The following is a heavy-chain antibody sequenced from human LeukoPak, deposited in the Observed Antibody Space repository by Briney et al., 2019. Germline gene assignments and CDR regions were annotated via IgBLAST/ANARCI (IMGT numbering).Heavy chain of an antibody. CDR3: ARVWFGGFDY. CDR1: GGSISSSTW. D-gene: IGHD3-10*01. Sequence: SGTLSLTCAVSGGSISSSTWWSWVRQPPGKGLEGVGVINKVGGTTSNPSLKSRVTISVDRSKTNFSLKLRFVTAADTAIYYCARVWFGGFDYWGEGTLVTLSS. CDR2: INKVGGT. V-gene: IGHV4-4*02. J-gene: IGHJ4*02.